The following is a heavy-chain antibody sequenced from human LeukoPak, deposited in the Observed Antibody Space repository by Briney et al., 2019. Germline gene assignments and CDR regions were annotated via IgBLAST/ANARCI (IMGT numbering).Heavy chain of an antibody. CDR1: GGSISSYY. Sequence: SETLSPTCTVSGGSISSYYWSWIRQPPGKGLEWIGYIYYSGSTNYNPSLKSRVTISVDTSKNQFSLKLSSVTAADTAVYYCARLASSGWYGPLNWFDPWGQGTLVTVSS. V-gene: IGHV4-59*08. J-gene: IGHJ5*02. CDR2: IYYSGST. D-gene: IGHD6-19*01. CDR3: ARLASSGWYGPLNWFDP.